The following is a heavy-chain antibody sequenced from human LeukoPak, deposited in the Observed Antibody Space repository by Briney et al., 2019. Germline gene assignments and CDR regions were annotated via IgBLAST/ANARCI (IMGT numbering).Heavy chain of an antibody. Sequence: PSETLSLTCTVSGGSIISHYWSWIRQSPQKGLEWIAYIHSSGKTNYNPSLKSRVTISVDTSKSQFSLKVTSMTAADTGVYYCTRSFPGIVGAADFWGQGTLVTVSS. CDR2: IHSSGKT. CDR3: TRSFPGIVGAADF. D-gene: IGHD1-26*01. CDR1: GGSIISHY. V-gene: IGHV4-59*11. J-gene: IGHJ4*02.